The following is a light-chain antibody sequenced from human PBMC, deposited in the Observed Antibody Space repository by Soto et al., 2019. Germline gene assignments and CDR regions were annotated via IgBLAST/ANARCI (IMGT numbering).Light chain of an antibody. CDR1: QSVSSS. CDR3: QQYNNWPPFT. J-gene: IGKJ3*01. V-gene: IGKV3-15*01. CDR2: GAS. Sequence: EIVMTQSPATLSVSPGERVTLSCRASQSVSSSLAWYQQKPGQAPRLLIYGASTRATGIPARFSGSGSGTDFTLTISGLQSEDFAVYYCQQYNNWPPFTFGPGTKVAIK.